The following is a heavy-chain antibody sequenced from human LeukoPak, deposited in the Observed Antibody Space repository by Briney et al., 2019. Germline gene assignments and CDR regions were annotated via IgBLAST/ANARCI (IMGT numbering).Heavy chain of an antibody. Sequence: SETLSLTCAVYGGPFSGYYWSWIRQPPGKGLEWIGEINHSGSTNYNPPLKSRVTISVDTSKNQFSLKLSSVTAADTAVYYCVNDYGGNSDYWGQGTLVTVSS. D-gene: IGHD4-23*01. V-gene: IGHV4-34*01. CDR1: GGPFSGYY. CDR3: VNDYGGNSDY. J-gene: IGHJ4*02. CDR2: INHSGST.